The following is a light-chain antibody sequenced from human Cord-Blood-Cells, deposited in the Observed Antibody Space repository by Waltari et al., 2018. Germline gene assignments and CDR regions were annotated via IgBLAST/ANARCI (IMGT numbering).Light chain of an antibody. J-gene: IGKJ3*01. Sequence: EIVLTQSPGTLSLSPGERATLSCMASQSFSSSYLAWYQQKPGQAPRLLIYGASSRATGIPDRFSGSGSETDFTLTISRLKPEDFAVYYCQQYGSSFTFGPGTKVDIK. CDR1: QSFSSSY. CDR3: QQYGSSFT. V-gene: IGKV3-20*01. CDR2: GAS.